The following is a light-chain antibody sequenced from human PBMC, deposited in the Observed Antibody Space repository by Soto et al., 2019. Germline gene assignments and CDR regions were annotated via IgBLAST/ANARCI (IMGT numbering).Light chain of an antibody. J-gene: IGKJ1*01. Sequence: EIVLTQSPGTLSLSPGERATLSCRASQSVSSSYLAWYQQKPGQAPRLLIYGASSRATGIPDRFSSSGSGTDFPLTISRLEPEDFAGYYCQQYGSSPPWTFGQGTKVEIK. CDR3: QQYGSSPPWT. CDR2: GAS. V-gene: IGKV3-20*01. CDR1: QSVSSSY.